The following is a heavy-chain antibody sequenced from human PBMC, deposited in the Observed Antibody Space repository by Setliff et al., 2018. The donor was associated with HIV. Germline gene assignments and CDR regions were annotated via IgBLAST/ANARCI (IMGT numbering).Heavy chain of an antibody. CDR1: GGTFSSYA. CDR2: IIPVFGTA. J-gene: IGHJ4*02. Sequence: GASVKVSCKASGGTFSSYAISWVRQAPGQGLEWMGRIIPVFGTANYAHKFQGRVTITADKSTSTAYMELSGLRSEDTALYYCGIDSGIYSRSPIDDWGQGTLVTVSS. D-gene: IGHD6-6*01. CDR3: GIDSGIYSRSPIDD. V-gene: IGHV1-69*06.